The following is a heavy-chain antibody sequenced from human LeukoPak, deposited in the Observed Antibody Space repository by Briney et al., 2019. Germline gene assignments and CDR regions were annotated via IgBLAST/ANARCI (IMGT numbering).Heavy chain of an antibody. V-gene: IGHV1-8*02. J-gene: IGHJ3*02. CDR3: ARRGSNAFDI. CDR2: VNPNSGNT. Sequence: GASVKVSCKASGYTFTGYYMHWVRQAPGQGLEWMGWVNPNSGNTGYAQKFQGRVTMTRNTSISTAYMELSSLRSEDTAVYYCARRGSNAFDIWGQGTMVTVSS. CDR1: GYTFTGYY.